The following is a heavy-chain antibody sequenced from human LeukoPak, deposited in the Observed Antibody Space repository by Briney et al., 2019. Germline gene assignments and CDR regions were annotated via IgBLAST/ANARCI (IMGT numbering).Heavy chain of an antibody. Sequence: SETLSLTCTVSGGSISGYYWSWIRQPPGKGLEWIGYIYYSGSTNYNPSLKSRVTISVDTSKNQFSLKLSSVTAADTAVYYCARDPTISSYYYYGMDVWGQGTTVTVSS. J-gene: IGHJ6*02. D-gene: IGHD6-13*01. V-gene: IGHV4-59*01. CDR3: ARDPTISSYYYYGMDV. CDR1: GGSISGYY. CDR2: IYYSGST.